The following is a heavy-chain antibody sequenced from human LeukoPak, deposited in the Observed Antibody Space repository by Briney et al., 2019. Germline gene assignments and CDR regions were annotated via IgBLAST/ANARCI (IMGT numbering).Heavy chain of an antibody. CDR1: GYTFTSYG. Sequence: ASVKVSCKASGYTFTSYGISWVRQAPGQGLEGMGWISAYNGNTNCAQKLQGRVTMTTDTSTSTAYMELRSLISDDTAVYYCATLSIAVAGTYYFDYWGQGTLVTVRS. J-gene: IGHJ4*02. CDR3: ATLSIAVAGTYYFDY. V-gene: IGHV1-18*01. CDR2: ISAYNGNT. D-gene: IGHD6-19*01.